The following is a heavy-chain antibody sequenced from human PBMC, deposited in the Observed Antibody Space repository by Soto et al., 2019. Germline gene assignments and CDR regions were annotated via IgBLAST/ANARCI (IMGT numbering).Heavy chain of an antibody. CDR2: IYYSGST. D-gene: IGHD5-18*01. V-gene: IGHV4-59*08. CDR1: AGSISSYY. J-gene: IGHJ3*02. Sequence: SLTCTVSAGSISSYYWSWIRQPPGKGLEWIGYIYYSGSTNYNPSLKSRVTISVDTSKNQFSLKLSSVTAADTAVYYCARHADRDVVKTPLAFDIWGQGTMVTVSS. CDR3: ARHADRDVVKTPLAFDI.